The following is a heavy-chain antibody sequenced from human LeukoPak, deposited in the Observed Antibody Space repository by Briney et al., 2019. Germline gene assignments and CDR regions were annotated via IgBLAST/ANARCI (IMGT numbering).Heavy chain of an antibody. CDR3: AKGPIVVVITEGSFVY. D-gene: IGHD3-22*01. J-gene: IGHJ4*02. CDR2: IGGSGAGT. V-gene: IGHV3-23*01. CDR1: GFTFSSSA. Sequence: GGSLRLSCAASGFTFSSSAMSWVRQAPGKGLEWVSGIGGSGAGTYYAVSVKGRFTISRDNSKNTLYLQMNSLRAEDTAVYYCAKGPIVVVITEGSFVYWGQGTLVTVSS.